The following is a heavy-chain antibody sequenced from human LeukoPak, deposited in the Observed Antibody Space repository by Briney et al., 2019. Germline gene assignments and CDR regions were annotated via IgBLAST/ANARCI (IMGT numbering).Heavy chain of an antibody. CDR3: SGVLAYYYMDV. Sequence: ASVKVSCKASGYTFTRYAMNGVRQAPGQGREWVGWINTNTGNPTYAQGFTGRCVFSLDTSVSTAYLQISSLKAEDTACEFWSGVLAYYYMDVWGKGTTVTVSS. D-gene: IGHD2-8*02. CDR1: GYTFTRYA. V-gene: IGHV7-4-1*02. J-gene: IGHJ6*03. CDR2: INTNTGNP.